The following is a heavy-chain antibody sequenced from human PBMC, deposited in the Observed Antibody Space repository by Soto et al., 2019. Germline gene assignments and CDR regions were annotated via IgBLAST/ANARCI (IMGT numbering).Heavy chain of an antibody. Sequence: SETLSLTCTVSVGSISSYYWSWIRQPPGKGLEWIGYIYYSGSTNYNPSLKSRVTISVDTSKNQFSLKLSSVTAADTAVYYCARDRGCSGGSCYRPYYYGMDVWGQGTTVTVS. D-gene: IGHD2-15*01. CDR1: VGSISSYY. J-gene: IGHJ6*02. CDR3: ARDRGCSGGSCYRPYYYGMDV. CDR2: IYYSGST. V-gene: IGHV4-59*01.